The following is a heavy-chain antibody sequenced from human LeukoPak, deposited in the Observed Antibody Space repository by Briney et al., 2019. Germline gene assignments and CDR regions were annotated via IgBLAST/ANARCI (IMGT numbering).Heavy chain of an antibody. CDR3: TREDY. CDR2: INANSGAT. CDR1: GYTFTAHY. Sequence: GASVKVSCKTSGYTFTAHYMHWVRQAPGQGLEWMGWINANSGATQYAQKFQGRVTITRDTSISTAYMELSWLTSDDTAIYYCTREDYWGQGTLVTVSS. J-gene: IGHJ4*02. V-gene: IGHV1-2*02.